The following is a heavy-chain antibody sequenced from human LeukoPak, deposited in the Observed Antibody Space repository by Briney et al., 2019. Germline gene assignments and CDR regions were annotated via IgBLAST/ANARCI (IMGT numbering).Heavy chain of an antibody. V-gene: IGHV3-15*01. J-gene: IGHJ4*02. D-gene: IGHD2-2*01. CDR1: GFTFSSYG. CDR2: IKSKTDGGTT. Sequence: SGGSLRLSCAASGFTFSSYGMHWVRQAPGKGLEWVGRIKSKTDGGTTDYAAPVKGSFTISRDDSKNTLYLQMNSLKTEDTAVYYCTTPDIVVVPAAVGYWGQGTLVTVSS. CDR3: TTPDIVVVPAAVGY.